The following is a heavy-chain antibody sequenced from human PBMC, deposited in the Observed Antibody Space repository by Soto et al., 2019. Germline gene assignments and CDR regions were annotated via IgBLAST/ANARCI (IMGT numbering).Heavy chain of an antibody. D-gene: IGHD2-15*01. CDR1: GFTFSSYA. Sequence: PGGSLRLSCAASGFTFSSYAMSWVRQAPGKGLEWVSAISGSGGSTYYADSVKGRFTISRDNSKNTLYLQMNSLRAEDTAVYYCAKRCSGGSCYFYFDYWGQGTLVTVSS. V-gene: IGHV3-23*01. CDR3: AKRCSGGSCYFYFDY. J-gene: IGHJ4*02. CDR2: ISGSGGST.